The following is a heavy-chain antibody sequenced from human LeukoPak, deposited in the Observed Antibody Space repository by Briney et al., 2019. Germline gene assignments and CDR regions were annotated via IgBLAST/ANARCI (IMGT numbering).Heavy chain of an antibody. J-gene: IGHJ3*02. CDR1: GFTFSTSS. CDR2: ISGSGSNI. V-gene: IGHV3-48*04. CDR3: ARDTPGGGTEGAFDI. D-gene: IGHD3-16*01. Sequence: GGSLRLSCAASGFTFSTSSMNWVRQAPGKGLEWVSYISGSGSNIYYADSVQGRFTISRDNAKNSLYLQMNSLRAEDTAVYYCARDTPGGGTEGAFDIWGQGTMVTVSS.